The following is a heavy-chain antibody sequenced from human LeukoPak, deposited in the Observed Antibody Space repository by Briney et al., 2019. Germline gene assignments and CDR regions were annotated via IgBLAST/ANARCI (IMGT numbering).Heavy chain of an antibody. D-gene: IGHD3-10*01. CDR2: IIPLFGTA. J-gene: IGHJ4*02. V-gene: IGHV1-69*01. CDR1: GGTFSSYA. CDR3: ARDYYPDEYYFDY. Sequence: GPSVKVSCKASGGTFSSYAISWVRQAPGQGLEWMGGIIPLFGTATYAQKFQGRVTITADESTTTAYMELSSLRSEDTAVYYCARDYYPDEYYFDYWGRGSVHSVSS.